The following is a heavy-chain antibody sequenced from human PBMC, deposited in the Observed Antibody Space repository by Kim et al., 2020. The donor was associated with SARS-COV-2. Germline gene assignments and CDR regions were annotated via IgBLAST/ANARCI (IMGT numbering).Heavy chain of an antibody. D-gene: IGHD6-13*01. Sequence: GGSLRLSCVASGFTFSSYAMSWVRQAPGKGLEWVSTISGSGGNTYYADSVKGRFTTSRDNSKNTLFLQMNSLRVEDAAIYYCAKDVIAAGGYFEFWGQGTLVTVSS. J-gene: IGHJ4*02. V-gene: IGHV3-23*01. CDR2: ISGSGGNT. CDR1: GFTFSSYA. CDR3: AKDVIAAGGYFEF.